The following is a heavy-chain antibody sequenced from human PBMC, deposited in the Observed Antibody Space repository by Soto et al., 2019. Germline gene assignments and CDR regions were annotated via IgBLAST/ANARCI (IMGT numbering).Heavy chain of an antibody. D-gene: IGHD2-15*01. J-gene: IGHJ4*02. CDR3: ARNYCPRECYFDY. V-gene: IGHV4-59*08. Sequence: SETLSLTCTVSAGSISSYYWSWFRQLPGKGLEWIGYIYYSGSTYYNPSLKSRVTISVDTSKNQCSLQLSSVTAADTAVYYCARNYCPRECYFDYWGKGTLVTVSS. CDR2: IYYSGST. CDR1: AGSISSYY.